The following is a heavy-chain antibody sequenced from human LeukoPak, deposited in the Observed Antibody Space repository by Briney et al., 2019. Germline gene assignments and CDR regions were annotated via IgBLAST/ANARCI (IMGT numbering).Heavy chain of an antibody. J-gene: IGHJ4*02. V-gene: IGHV3-20*04. D-gene: IGHD3-22*01. Sequence: GGSLRLSCAASGFTFDDYGMSWVRQAPGKGLEWVSGINWNGGSTGYADSVKGRFTISRDNAKNSLYLQMNNLRAEDTALYYCARGGYYYDSSGYYYGGVRYFDYWGQGTLVTVSS. CDR1: GFTFDDYG. CDR2: INWNGGST. CDR3: ARGGYYYDSSGYYYGGVRYFDY.